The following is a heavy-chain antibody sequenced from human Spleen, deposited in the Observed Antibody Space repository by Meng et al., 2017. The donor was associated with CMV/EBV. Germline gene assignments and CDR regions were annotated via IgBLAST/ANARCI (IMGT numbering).Heavy chain of an antibody. CDR1: GFSFRNYA. D-gene: IGHD4-11*01. J-gene: IGHJ5*02. Sequence: LSCAVCGFSFRNYAMHWVRQAPGKGLEWVAIISFDGRNKYYAESVKGRFTISRDNSKNTLHLQMNSLRADDTAVYYCARPVTTGDHWGQGTLVTVSS. CDR3: ARPVTTGDH. CDR2: ISFDGRNK. V-gene: IGHV3-30*04.